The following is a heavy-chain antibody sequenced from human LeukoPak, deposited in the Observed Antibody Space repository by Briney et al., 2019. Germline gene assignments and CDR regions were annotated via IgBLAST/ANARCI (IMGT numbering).Heavy chain of an antibody. D-gene: IGHD2-21*01. V-gene: IGHV3-48*01. CDR3: AREWPSGPHIFDI. Sequence: GGSLRLSCAGSGSTFRSYSMNWVRQAPGKGLEWVSYISSSSSIYYADSVKGRFTISRDNAKNSLYLQMNSLRAEDTAVYYCAREWPSGPHIFDIWGQGTMVTVSS. CDR1: GSTFRSYS. CDR2: ISSSSSI. J-gene: IGHJ3*02.